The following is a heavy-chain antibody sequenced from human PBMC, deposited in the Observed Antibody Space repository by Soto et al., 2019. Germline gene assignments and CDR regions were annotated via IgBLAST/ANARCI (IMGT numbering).Heavy chain of an antibody. CDR2: IVHSETT. D-gene: IGHD6-19*01. Sequence: QMRLQESGPGLVKPSGTLSLAGAASGASVSSDNWWSWVRHPPGKGLEWIGEIVHSETTNYNPSLKSRATISVDKSKNQFSLTLTSVTAADTAVYYCAKNGWYSADIWGQGTMVTVSS. J-gene: IGHJ3*02. V-gene: IGHV4-4*02. CDR3: AKNGWYSADI. CDR1: GASVSSDNW.